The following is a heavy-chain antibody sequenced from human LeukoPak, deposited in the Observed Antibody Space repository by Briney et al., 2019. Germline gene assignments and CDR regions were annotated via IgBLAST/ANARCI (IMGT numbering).Heavy chain of an antibody. J-gene: IGHJ6*04. CDR2: INHSGST. CDR3: ARNQLLLTPHYYYYYGMDV. V-gene: IGHV4-34*01. CDR1: GGSFSGYY. Sequence: SETLSLTCAVYGGSFSGYYWSWIRQPPGKGLEWIGEINHSGSTNYNPSLKSRVTISVDTSKNQFSLKLGSVTAADTAVYYCARNQLLLTPHYYYYYGMDVWGKGTTITVSS. D-gene: IGHD2-2*01.